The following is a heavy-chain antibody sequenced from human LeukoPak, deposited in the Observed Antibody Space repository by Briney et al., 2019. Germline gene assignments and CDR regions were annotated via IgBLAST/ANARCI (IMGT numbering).Heavy chain of an antibody. CDR3: ARYGGSGYMDV. V-gene: IGHV3-7*01. Sequence: GGSLRLSCVASGFTFSSSEMNWVRQAPGKGLEWVANIKEDGSDKYYVDSVKGRVTISRDNAKNSLFLQINSLRAEDTAEYYCARYGGSGYMDVWGKGTTVTVSS. CDR2: IKEDGSDK. CDR1: GFTFSSSE. D-gene: IGHD4-23*01. J-gene: IGHJ6*03.